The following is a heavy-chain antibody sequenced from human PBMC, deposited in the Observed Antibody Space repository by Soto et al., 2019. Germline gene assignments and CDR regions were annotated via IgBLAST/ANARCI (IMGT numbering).Heavy chain of an antibody. CDR3: ATQEVGGTYVYTFDP. V-gene: IGHV4-39*01. D-gene: IGHD1-26*01. J-gene: IGHJ5*02. CDR1: GGSISSGNYY. CDR2: ISYSGST. Sequence: SVTLSLTCTVSGGSISSGNYYWSWIRQPPGKGLEWIGFISYSGSTYYNPSLKSRVTISVDTSKNQFSLKLSSVTAADTAVYYCATQEVGGTYVYTFDPWGQGTLVTVSS.